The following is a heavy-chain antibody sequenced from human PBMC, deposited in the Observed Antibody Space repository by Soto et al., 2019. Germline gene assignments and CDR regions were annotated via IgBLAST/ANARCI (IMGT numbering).Heavy chain of an antibody. J-gene: IGHJ6*02. Sequence: PGESLKISCKGSGYRFTIYWIGWVRQMPGKGLEWMGIIYPGDSDTRYSPSFQGQVTISADKSISTAYLQWSSLKASDTAMYYCARHRGKIQGGMDVWGQGTTVTVSS. CDR2: IYPGDSDT. V-gene: IGHV5-51*01. CDR3: ARHRGKIQGGMDV. D-gene: IGHD5-18*01. CDR1: GYRFTIYW.